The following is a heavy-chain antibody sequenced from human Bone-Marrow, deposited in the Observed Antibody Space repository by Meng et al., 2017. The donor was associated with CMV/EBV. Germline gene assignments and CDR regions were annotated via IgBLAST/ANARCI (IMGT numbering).Heavy chain of an antibody. Sequence: LSLTCAASGFSITKYVMHWVRQAPGKGLEWVAVISSDGSNKNYADSVKGRSTISRDNSRNTLYLRINSLRPEDTGVYYCARPYNPYDFWNGYSYYFDDWGQGALVTGSS. CDR1: GFSITKYV. J-gene: IGHJ4*02. CDR3: ARPYNPYDFWNGYSYYFDD. D-gene: IGHD3-3*01. CDR2: ISSDGSNK. V-gene: IGHV3-30*04.